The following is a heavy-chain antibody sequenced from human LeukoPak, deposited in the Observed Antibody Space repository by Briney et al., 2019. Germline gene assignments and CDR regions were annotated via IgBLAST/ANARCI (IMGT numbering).Heavy chain of an antibody. D-gene: IGHD3-22*01. CDR3: ARDVSYYYESTGHYSDYFDS. J-gene: IGHJ4*02. V-gene: IGHV3-30-3*01. Sequence: PGGSLRPSCAASGFTFSDYAMHWVRQAPGKGLEWVATLSHDGINKHDADSVRGRFTISRDNSKNTLYLQMNRLRVEDTAVYYCARDVSYYYESTGHYSDYFDSWGQGTLVTVSS. CDR2: LSHDGINK. CDR1: GFTFSDYA.